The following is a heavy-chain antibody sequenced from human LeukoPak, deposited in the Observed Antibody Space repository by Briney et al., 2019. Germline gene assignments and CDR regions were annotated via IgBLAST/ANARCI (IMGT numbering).Heavy chain of an antibody. CDR3: ARQGAGVPFDY. D-gene: IGHD3-10*01. CDR1: GVSIRRYY. V-gene: IGHV4-59*08. J-gene: IGHJ4*02. Sequence: ASETLSITCTVSGVSIRRYYWSWIRQPPGKGLEWIGYIYYSGSTNYNPSLKGRVTIPVDTSKNQFSLKLSSVTAADTAVYYCARQGAGVPFDYWGRGTLVTVSS. CDR2: IYYSGST.